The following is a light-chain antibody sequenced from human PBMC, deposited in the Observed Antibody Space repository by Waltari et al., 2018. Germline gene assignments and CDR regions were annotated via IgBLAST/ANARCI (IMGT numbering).Light chain of an antibody. CDR1: QTINNR. J-gene: IGKJ4*01. V-gene: IGKV1-33*01. CDR3: QQYENFPST. CDR2: YPF. Sequence: DIQMTQSPSSLSASVGDRVIITCRASQTINNRLSWYRQEPGKAPKPLIYYPFNLEAGVPSRFSGSGSGRDYSLTISNLQPEDCATYYCQQYENFPSTVGGGTKGEIK.